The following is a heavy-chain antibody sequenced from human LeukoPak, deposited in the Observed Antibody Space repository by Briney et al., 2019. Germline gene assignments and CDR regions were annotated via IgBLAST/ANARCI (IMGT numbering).Heavy chain of an antibody. CDR1: GFTFSDYY. Sequence: KPGGSLRLSCAASGFTFSDYYMSWIRQAPGKGLEWVSYISSSGSYTNYADSVKGRFTISRDNAKNSLYLQMNSLRAEDTAVYYCARDGYLPDYVWGSYRPDFDYWGQGTLVTVSS. CDR2: ISSSGSYT. V-gene: IGHV3-11*05. J-gene: IGHJ4*02. CDR3: ARDGYLPDYVWGSYRPDFDY. D-gene: IGHD3-16*02.